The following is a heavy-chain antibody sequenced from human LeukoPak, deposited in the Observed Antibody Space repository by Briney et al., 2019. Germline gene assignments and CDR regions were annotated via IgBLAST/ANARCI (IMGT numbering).Heavy chain of an antibody. Sequence: SGGSLRLSCAASGFTFSSYEMNWVRQAPGKGLEWVSYISSSGSTIYYADSVKGRFTISRDNAKNSLYLQMNSLRAEDTAVYYCAKDSGPLYGSGSNNWFDPWGQGTLVTVSS. CDR1: GFTFSSYE. V-gene: IGHV3-48*03. D-gene: IGHD3-10*01. CDR2: ISSSGSTI. J-gene: IGHJ5*02. CDR3: AKDSGPLYGSGSNNWFDP.